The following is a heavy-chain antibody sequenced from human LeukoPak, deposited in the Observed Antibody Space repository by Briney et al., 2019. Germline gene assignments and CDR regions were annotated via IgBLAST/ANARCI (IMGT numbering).Heavy chain of an antibody. CDR3: ARDPMVRGVIRYFDY. J-gene: IGHJ4*02. D-gene: IGHD3-10*01. Sequence: GGSLRLSCAASGFTSSSYSMNWVRQAPGKGLEWVSSISSSSSYIYYADSVKGRFTISRDNAKNSLYLQMNSLRAEDTAVYYCARDPMVRGVIRYFDYWGQGTLVTLSS. CDR2: ISSSSSYI. CDR1: GFTSSSYS. V-gene: IGHV3-21*01.